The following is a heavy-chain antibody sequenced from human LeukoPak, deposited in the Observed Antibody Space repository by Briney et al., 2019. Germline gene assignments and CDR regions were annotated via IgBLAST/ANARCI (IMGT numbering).Heavy chain of an antibody. CDR2: INHSGST. Sequence: SETLSLTCAVYGGSFSGDYRSWIRQPPGKRLEWIGEINHSGSTNYNPSLESRVTISVDTSKNQFSLKLSSVTAADTAVYYCARGPCYDRVDYWGQGTLVTVSS. V-gene: IGHV4-34*01. CDR3: ARGPCYDRVDY. J-gene: IGHJ4*02. D-gene: IGHD5-12*01. CDR1: GGSFSGDY.